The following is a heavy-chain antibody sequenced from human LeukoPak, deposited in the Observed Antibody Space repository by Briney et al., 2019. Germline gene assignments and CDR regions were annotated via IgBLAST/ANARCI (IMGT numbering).Heavy chain of an antibody. Sequence: SETLSLTCTVSSGSISSYYWSWIRQPPGKGLEWIGYIYYSGSTNYNPSLKSRVTISVDTSKNQFSLKLRSVTAADTAVYYCARHGGYSAYDLRYWGQGTLVTVSS. CDR2: IYYSGST. CDR3: ARHGGYSAYDLRY. D-gene: IGHD5-12*01. V-gene: IGHV4-59*08. J-gene: IGHJ4*02. CDR1: SGSISSYY.